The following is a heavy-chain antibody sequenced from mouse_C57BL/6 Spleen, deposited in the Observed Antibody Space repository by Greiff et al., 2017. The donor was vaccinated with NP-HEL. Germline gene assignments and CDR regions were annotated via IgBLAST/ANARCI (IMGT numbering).Heavy chain of an antibody. V-gene: IGHV1-55*01. Sequence: QVQLQQPGAELVKPGASVKMSCKASGYTFTSYWITWVKQRPGQGLEWIGDLYPGSGSTNYNEQFKSKATLTVDTSSSTAYMQLSSLTSEDSAVYYCARDYGSSPGYFDYWGQGTTLTVSS. CDR1: GYTFTSYW. D-gene: IGHD1-1*01. CDR2: LYPGSGST. CDR3: ARDYGSSPGYFDY. J-gene: IGHJ2*01.